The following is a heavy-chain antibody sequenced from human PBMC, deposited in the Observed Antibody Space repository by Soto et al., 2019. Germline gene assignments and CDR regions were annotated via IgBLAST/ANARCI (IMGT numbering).Heavy chain of an antibody. J-gene: IGHJ4*02. Sequence: SETLSLTCTVSGGSISSYYWSWIRQPPGKGLEWIGYIYYSGSTNYNPSLKSRVTISVDTSKNQFSLKLSSVTAADTAVYYCARQYCSSTSCYAEFDYWGQGTLVTVSS. CDR3: ARQYCSSTSCYAEFDY. CDR2: IYYSGST. D-gene: IGHD2-2*01. V-gene: IGHV4-59*08. CDR1: GGSISSYY.